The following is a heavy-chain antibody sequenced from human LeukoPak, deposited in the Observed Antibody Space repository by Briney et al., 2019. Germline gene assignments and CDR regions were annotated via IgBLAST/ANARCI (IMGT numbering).Heavy chain of an antibody. J-gene: IGHJ2*01. D-gene: IGHD3-3*01. CDR3: ARRVVPGGHIPGYFDL. V-gene: IGHV4-39*01. Sequence: SETLSLTCTVSGGSISSSSYYWGWIRQPPGKGLEWIGSIYYSGSTYYNPSLKSRVTISVDTSKNQFSLKLSSVTAADTAVYYCARRVVPGGHIPGYFDLWGRGTLVTVSS. CDR1: GGSISSSSYY. CDR2: IYYSGST.